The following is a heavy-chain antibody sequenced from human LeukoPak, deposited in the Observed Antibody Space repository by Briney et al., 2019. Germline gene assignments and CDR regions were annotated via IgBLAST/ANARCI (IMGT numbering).Heavy chain of an antibody. CDR2: IRSSSSTI. V-gene: IGHV3-48*04. CDR1: GFTFNSYS. CDR3: ARDIATVVKDDAFDI. D-gene: IGHD4-23*01. Sequence: PGGSLRLSCAASGFTFNSYSMNWVRQAPGKGLEWVSYIRSSSSTIYYADSVKGRFTISRDNAKNSLYLQMNSLRAEDTAVYYCARDIATVVKDDAFDIWGQGTMVRVCS. J-gene: IGHJ3*02.